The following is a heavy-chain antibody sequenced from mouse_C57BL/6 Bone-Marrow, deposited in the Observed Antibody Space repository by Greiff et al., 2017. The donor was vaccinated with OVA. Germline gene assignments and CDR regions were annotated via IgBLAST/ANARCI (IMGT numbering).Heavy chain of an antibody. Sequence: QVQLQQPGAELVKPGASVKLSCKASGYTFTSYGISWVKQRTGQGLEWIGEIYPRSGNTYYNEKFKGKATLTADKSSSTAYMELRSLTSEDSAVYFCARPYYGYWGQGTTLTVSS. J-gene: IGHJ2*01. V-gene: IGHV1-81*01. CDR1: GYTFTSYG. CDR2: IYPRSGNT. CDR3: ARPYYGY.